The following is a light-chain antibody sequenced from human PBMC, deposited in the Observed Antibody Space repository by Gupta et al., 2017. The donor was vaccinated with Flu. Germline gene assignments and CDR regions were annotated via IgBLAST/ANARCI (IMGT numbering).Light chain of an antibody. V-gene: IGKV1-5*03. CDR1: QSISIW. J-gene: IGKJ1*01. CDR2: KAS. CDR3: QQYNSYSWT. Sequence: DIQMTQSPSTLSASVGDRVTITCRASQSISIWLAWYQQKPGKAPKLLIYKASSLESGVPLRFSGSGSGTEFTLTITSLQPDDFATYYCQQYNSYSWTFGQGTKVEIK.